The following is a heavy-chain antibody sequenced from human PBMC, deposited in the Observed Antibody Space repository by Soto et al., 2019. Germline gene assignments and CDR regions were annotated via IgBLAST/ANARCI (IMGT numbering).Heavy chain of an antibody. V-gene: IGHV4-59*01. CDR2: IYYSGST. D-gene: IGHD2-15*01. J-gene: IGHJ3*02. Sequence: SETLSLTCTFSCGSISSYYWSWIRQPPGKGLEWIGYIYYSGSTNYNPSLKSRVTISVDTSKNQFSLKLSSVTAADTAVYYCARGEGGKGYCSGGSCYPNDAFDIWGQGTMVTVSS. CDR1: CGSISSYY. CDR3: ARGEGGKGYCSGGSCYPNDAFDI.